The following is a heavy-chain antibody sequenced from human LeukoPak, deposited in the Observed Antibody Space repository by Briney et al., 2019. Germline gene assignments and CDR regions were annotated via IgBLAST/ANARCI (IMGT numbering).Heavy chain of an antibody. D-gene: IGHD3-22*01. V-gene: IGHV1-46*01. Sequence: ASVKVSCKASGYTFTSYYMHWVRQAPGQGLEWMGIINPSGGSTSYAQKFQGRVTMTRDTSTSTVYMELSSLRPEDTAVYYCASEYYYDSRTSKETRQDWGQGTLVTVSS. CDR3: ASEYYYDSRTSKETRQD. J-gene: IGHJ4*02. CDR2: INPSGGST. CDR1: GYTFTSYY.